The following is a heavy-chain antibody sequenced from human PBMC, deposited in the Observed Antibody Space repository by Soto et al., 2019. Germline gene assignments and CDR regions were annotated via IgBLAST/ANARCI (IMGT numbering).Heavy chain of an antibody. Sequence: QVQLVESGGGVVQPGRSLRLSCAASGFTFSSYAMHWVRQAPGKGLEWVAVISYDGSNKYYADSVKGRFTISKDNSKNPLYPQKNSLRAEEPAVDYCAGGHWDYWGQGNLVTVSS. CDR3: AGGHWDY. J-gene: IGHJ4*02. D-gene: IGHD3-16*01. CDR2: ISYDGSNK. CDR1: GFTFSSYA. V-gene: IGHV3-30*14.